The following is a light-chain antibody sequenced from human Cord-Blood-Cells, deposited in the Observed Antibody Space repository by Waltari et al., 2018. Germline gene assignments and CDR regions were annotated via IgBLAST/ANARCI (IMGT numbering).Light chain of an antibody. CDR3: QQYNSYSPWT. J-gene: IGKJ1*01. CDR1: QSISSW. V-gene: IGKV1-5*03. Sequence: DIQMTQSPSTLSASVGDRVTITCRASQSISSWLAWYQQKPGKAPKLLIYKESSLESGVPARFSGSGSGTEFTLTISSLQPYDFATYYCQQYNSYSPWTFGQGTKVEIK. CDR2: KES.